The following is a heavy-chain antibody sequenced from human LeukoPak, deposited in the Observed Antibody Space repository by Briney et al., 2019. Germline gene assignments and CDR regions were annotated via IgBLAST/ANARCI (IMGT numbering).Heavy chain of an antibody. Sequence: GGSLRLSCAASGFTFSSYWMSWVRQAPGKGLEWVANIKQDGSEKYYADSVKGRFTISRDNSKNTLYLQMNSLRADDTAVYYCARISHSGSLDMYFDIWGQGTMVTVSS. CDR2: IKQDGSEK. CDR3: ARISHSGSLDMYFDI. CDR1: GFTFSSYW. D-gene: IGHD1-26*01. J-gene: IGHJ3*02. V-gene: IGHV3-7*03.